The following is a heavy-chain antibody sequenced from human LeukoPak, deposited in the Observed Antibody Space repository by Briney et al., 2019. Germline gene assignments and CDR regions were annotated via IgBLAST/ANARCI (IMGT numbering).Heavy chain of an antibody. J-gene: IGHJ4*02. CDR1: GGSISSYY. V-gene: IGHV4-59*12. D-gene: IGHD3-22*01. CDR3: ARDQPSGYYRVFDY. CDR2: IYYSGST. Sequence: PSETLSLTCTVSGGSISSYYWSWIRQPPGKGLEWIGYIYYSGSTNYNPSLKSRVTISVDTSKNQFSLKLSSVTAADTAVYYCARDQPSGYYRVFDYWGQGTLVTVSS.